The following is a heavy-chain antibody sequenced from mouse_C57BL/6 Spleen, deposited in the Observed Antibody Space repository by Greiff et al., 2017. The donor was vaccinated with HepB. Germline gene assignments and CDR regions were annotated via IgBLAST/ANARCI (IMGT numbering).Heavy chain of an antibody. CDR2: ISSGGSYT. J-gene: IGHJ3*01. CDR3: ARGGAQATAY. D-gene: IGHD3-2*02. V-gene: IGHV5-6*01. CDR1: GFTFSSYG. Sequence: EVQVVESGGDLVKPGGSLKLSCAASGFTFSSYGMSWVRQTPDKRLEWVATISSGGSYTYYPDSVKGRFTISRDNAKNTLYLQMSSLKSKDTAMYYCARGGAQATAYWGQGTLVTVSA.